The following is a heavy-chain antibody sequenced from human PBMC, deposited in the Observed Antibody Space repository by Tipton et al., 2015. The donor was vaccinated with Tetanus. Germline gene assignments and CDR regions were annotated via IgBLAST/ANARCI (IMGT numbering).Heavy chain of an antibody. CDR1: GGSIISGEYY. CDR2: IHHSGDT. D-gene: IGHD2-8*02. V-gene: IGHV4-31*03. CDR3: AGVTAQRTELYFEH. J-gene: IGHJ1*01. Sequence: TLSLTCNVSGGSIISGEYYWTWIRRHAGRGLEWIGSIHHSGDTHYHPSLKSRVTMSVDTSENQFSLKMTSVTAADTAVYYCAGVTAQRTELYFEHWGQGTQVTVSS.